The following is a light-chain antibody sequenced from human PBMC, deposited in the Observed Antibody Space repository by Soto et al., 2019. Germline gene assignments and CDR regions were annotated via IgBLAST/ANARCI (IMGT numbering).Light chain of an antibody. CDR3: KQYNNWPPIT. V-gene: IGKV3-15*01. J-gene: IGKJ1*01. CDR1: QSVRSN. CDR2: GAS. Sequence: DIVMTQSPATLSVSPGDRATLSCRASQSVRSNLAWYQHKPGQAPRLLIYGASTRATGIPARFSGSGSGTEFTLTISSLQSEDFAVYYCKQYNNWPPITFGQGTKVDIK.